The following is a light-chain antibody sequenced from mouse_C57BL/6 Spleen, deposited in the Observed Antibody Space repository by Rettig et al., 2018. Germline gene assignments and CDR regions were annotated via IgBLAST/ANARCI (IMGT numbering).Light chain of an antibody. CDR2: RTS. Sequence: LTQSPAIMAASLGQKVTMTCSASSSVSSSYLHWYQQKSGASPKPLIHRTSNLASGVPARFSGSGSGTSYSLTISSVEAEDDATYYCQQWSGYPLTFGAGTKLELK. CDR3: QQWSGYPLT. J-gene: IGKJ5*01. V-gene: IGKV4-58*01. CDR1: SSVSSSY.